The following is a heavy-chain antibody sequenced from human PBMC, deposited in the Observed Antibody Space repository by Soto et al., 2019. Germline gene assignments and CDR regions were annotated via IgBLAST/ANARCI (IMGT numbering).Heavy chain of an antibody. CDR3: ARGYYDPNGQSNTFDI. J-gene: IGHJ3*02. D-gene: IGHD5-12*01. V-gene: IGHV4-59*01. CDR1: GASISSSY. CDR2: VYYSGST. Sequence: SETLSLTCTVSGASISSSYWSWIRQSPGKRLEWIGYVYYSGSTKYNPSLKSRVTISVDTSKNQFSLKLSSVTAADTAVYYCARGYYDPNGQSNTFDIWGQGTRITVSS.